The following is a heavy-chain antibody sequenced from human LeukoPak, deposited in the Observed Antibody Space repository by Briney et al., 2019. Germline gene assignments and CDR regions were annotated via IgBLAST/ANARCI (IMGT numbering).Heavy chain of an antibody. V-gene: IGHV4-4*07. CDR3: ARFSSPYYEGATDY. J-gene: IGHJ4*02. CDR1: GGSISSYY. Sequence: SETLSLTCTVSGGSISSYYWSWVRQPAGKGLEWIGRIYTSGSPYYNPSLKSRVTISVDTSKNQFSLKLSSVTAADTAVYYCARFSSPYYEGATDYWGQGALVTVSS. D-gene: IGHD3-3*01. CDR2: IYTSGSP.